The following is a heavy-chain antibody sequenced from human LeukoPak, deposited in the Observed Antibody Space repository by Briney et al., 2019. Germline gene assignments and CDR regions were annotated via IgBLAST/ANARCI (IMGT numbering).Heavy chain of an antibody. V-gene: IGHV1-8*01. CDR1: GYTFTSYD. J-gene: IGHJ6*02. Sequence: ASVKVSCKASGYTFTSYDINWVRQATGQGLEWMGWMSPNSGNTGYAQKFQGRVTMTRNTSISTAYMELSSLRSEDTAVYYCARGSGQWLAYYYYGMDVWGQGTTVTVSS. D-gene: IGHD6-19*01. CDR2: MSPNSGNT. CDR3: ARGSGQWLAYYYYGMDV.